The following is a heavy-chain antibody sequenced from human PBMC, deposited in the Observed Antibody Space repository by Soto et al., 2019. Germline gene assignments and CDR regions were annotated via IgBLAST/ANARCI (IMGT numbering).Heavy chain of an antibody. V-gene: IGHV4-34*01. CDR2: INHSGST. J-gene: IGHJ4*02. CDR3: ASMLSVDSSSS. Sequence: QVQLQQWGAGLLKPSETLSLTCAVYGGSFSGYYWSWIRQPPGKGLEWIGEINHSGSTNYNPSLTSRVTISVDTSKNQFSLKLSSVTAADTAVYYCASMLSVDSSSSWGQGTLVTVSS. CDR1: GGSFSGYY. D-gene: IGHD3-22*01.